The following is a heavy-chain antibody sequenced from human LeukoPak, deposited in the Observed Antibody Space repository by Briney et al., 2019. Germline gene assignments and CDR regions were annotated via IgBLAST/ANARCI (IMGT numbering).Heavy chain of an antibody. V-gene: IGHV4-4*07. Sequence: SETLSLTCTVSGGSISGYHWNWIRQPAGEGLEWIGRIYTSGSTNYNPSLKSRVTMSVDTSKNQFSLKLSSVTAADTAVYYCARETRPDFWSGYFSYFDYWGQGTLVTVSS. D-gene: IGHD3-3*01. CDR3: ARETRPDFWSGYFSYFDY. CDR1: GGSISGYH. J-gene: IGHJ4*02. CDR2: IYTSGST.